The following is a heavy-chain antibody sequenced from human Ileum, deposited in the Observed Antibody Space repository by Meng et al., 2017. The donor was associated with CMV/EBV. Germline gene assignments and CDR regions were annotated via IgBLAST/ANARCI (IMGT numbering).Heavy chain of an antibody. CDR3: VRDRYL. V-gene: IGHV3-66*01. Sequence: GERGASGGGLVHPGESLRLSCATSGFSVSAYYMTWVRQAPGKGLDWVSAIYSGHSTYYADSVRGRFTISRDDFKNTVYLQMNSLRVEDTAVYYCVRDRYLGGQGTMVTVSS. J-gene: IGHJ3*01. CDR2: IYSGHST. D-gene: IGHD1-14*01. CDR1: GFSVSAYY.